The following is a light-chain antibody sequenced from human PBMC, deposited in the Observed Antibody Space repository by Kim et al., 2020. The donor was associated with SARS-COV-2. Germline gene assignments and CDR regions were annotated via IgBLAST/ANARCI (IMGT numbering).Light chain of an antibody. V-gene: IGKV3-20*01. CDR3: HQYGSSSR. Sequence: WTPGERATLSCRASQTISDNYLAWYQQKTGQAPRLLIYGASSRATGIPDKFSGRGSGTDFTLTISRLEPEEFAVYYCHQYGSSSRLGGGTKVDIK. CDR1: QTISDNY. J-gene: IGKJ4*01. CDR2: GAS.